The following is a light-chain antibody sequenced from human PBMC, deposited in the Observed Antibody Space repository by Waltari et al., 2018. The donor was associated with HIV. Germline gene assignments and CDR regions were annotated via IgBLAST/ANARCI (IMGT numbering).Light chain of an antibody. CDR3: NSYTTSSTLHVV. CDR2: DVS. J-gene: IGLJ2*01. Sequence: ASVSGSPGQSITISCTGTSRDVGGYNYVSWYQHHPGKAPKLMIYDVSNRPSGVSNRFSGSKSGNTASLTISGLQAEDEADYYCNSYTTSSTLHVVFGGGTKLTFL. CDR1: SRDVGGYNY. V-gene: IGLV2-14*03.